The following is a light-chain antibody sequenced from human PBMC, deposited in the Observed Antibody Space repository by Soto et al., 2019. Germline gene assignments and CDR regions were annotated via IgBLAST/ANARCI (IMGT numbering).Light chain of an antibody. CDR1: QSISRW. V-gene: IGKV1-5*01. CDR2: DAS. Sequence: DIQMTQSPSTRSASVGDRVTITCRASQSISRWLAWYQQKPGKAPKVLIWDASSLQRGVPSRFSGSGSGTEFTLTISSLQPDDFATYYCQQYNDYSTWTFGQGTKVEIK. CDR3: QQYNDYSTWT. J-gene: IGKJ1*01.